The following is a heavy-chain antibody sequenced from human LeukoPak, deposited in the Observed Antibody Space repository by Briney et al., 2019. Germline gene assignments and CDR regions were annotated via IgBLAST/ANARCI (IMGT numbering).Heavy chain of an antibody. J-gene: IGHJ5*02. CDR3: ARAHNWFDP. Sequence: PSETLSLTCAVSGYSISSGYYWRWIRQPPGKGLEWIGSIYHSGSTYYNPSLKSRVTISVDTSKNQFSLKLSSVTAADTAVYYCARAHNWFDPWGQGTLVTVST. CDR1: GYSISSGYY. V-gene: IGHV4-38-2*01. CDR2: IYHSGST.